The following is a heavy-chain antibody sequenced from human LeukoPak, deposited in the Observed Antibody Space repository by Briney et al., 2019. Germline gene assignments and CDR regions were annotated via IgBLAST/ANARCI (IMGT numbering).Heavy chain of an antibody. CDR2: IYPVDSDT. CDR3: GGHQIVGATRAPFEY. J-gene: IGHJ4*02. CDR1: GYSFATYW. V-gene: IGHV5-51*01. D-gene: IGHD1-26*01. Sequence: GESLKISCKGSGYSFATYWIGWVRQTPGKGLEWMGIIYPVDSDTRYSPSFQGQVTISADKSINTAYLQWSSLKGSDTAMYYCGGHQIVGATRAPFEYWGQGTLVTVST.